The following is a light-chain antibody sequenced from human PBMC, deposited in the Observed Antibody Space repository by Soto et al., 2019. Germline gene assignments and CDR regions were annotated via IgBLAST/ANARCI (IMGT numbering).Light chain of an antibody. J-gene: IGLJ2*01. CDR1: SSNIGTNT. V-gene: IGLV1-44*01. Sequence: SVLTQPPSASGTPGQRVTISCSGSSSNIGTNTVIWYQQLPGAAPKLLIYSDNQRPSGVPDRFSGSKSGTSASLAISGLQSEDEADYYCAAGDVSLVVFGGGTEVTVL. CDR2: SDN. CDR3: AAGDVSLVV.